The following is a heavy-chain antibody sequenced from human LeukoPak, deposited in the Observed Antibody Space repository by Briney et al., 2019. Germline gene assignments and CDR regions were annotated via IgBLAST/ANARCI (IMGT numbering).Heavy chain of an antibody. Sequence: SGGSLRLSCAASGFTFSSYAMSWVRQAPGKGLEWVSAISGSGGSTYYADSVKGRFTISRDNSKNTLYLQMNSLRAEDTAVYYCAKCSGIAAAGLLDAFDIWGQGTMVTVSS. J-gene: IGHJ3*02. CDR1: GFTFSSYA. D-gene: IGHD6-13*01. CDR2: ISGSGGST. CDR3: AKCSGIAAAGLLDAFDI. V-gene: IGHV3-23*01.